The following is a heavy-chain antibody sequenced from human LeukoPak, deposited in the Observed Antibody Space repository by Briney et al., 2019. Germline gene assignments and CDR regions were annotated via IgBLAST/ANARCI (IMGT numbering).Heavy chain of an antibody. CDR3: AKVEGGWTAAGPNFDY. D-gene: IGHD6-13*01. CDR2: ISSRSTNI. Sequence: GGSLRLSCAGSGFTFSRYSMNWFRQAPGKGLERVSSISSRSTNIFYADSVKGRFTISRDNAKNSLYLQMNSLGAEDTAVYYCAKVEGGWTAAGPNFDYWGQGTLVTVSS. J-gene: IGHJ4*02. CDR1: GFTFSRYS. V-gene: IGHV3-21*01.